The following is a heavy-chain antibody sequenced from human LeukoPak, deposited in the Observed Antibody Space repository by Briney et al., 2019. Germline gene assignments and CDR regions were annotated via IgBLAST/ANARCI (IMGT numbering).Heavy chain of an antibody. V-gene: IGHV4-59*08. J-gene: IGHJ2*01. D-gene: IGHD3-16*02. Sequence: SETLSLTCTVSAGSISAYYWTWIRQPPGKGLEWIGYTSDSGSSNYKSSLKSRVSMSVDTSKRQFSLTLTSAPAADTSVYYCARIVRQDGGYLDLWGRGSLVTVSS. CDR3: ARIVRQDGGYLDL. CDR1: AGSISAYY. CDR2: TSDSGSS.